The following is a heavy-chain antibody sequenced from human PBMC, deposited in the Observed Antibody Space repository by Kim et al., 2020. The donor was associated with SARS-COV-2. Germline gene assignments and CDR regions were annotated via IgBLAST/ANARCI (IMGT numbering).Heavy chain of an antibody. CDR2: VHYSGTT. CDR3: VRHACTHESCAHHWHFDL. V-gene: IGHV4-59*08. CDR1: GGSISTFF. D-gene: IGHD2-8*01. Sequence: SETLSLTCSVSGGSISTFFWSWVRQPPGKGLDWIGYVHYSGTTRYNPSLKSPVTISMDTSKNQFSLKLSSVTAADTAVYYCVRHACTHESCAHHWHFDLWGRGTLLTVSS. J-gene: IGHJ2*01.